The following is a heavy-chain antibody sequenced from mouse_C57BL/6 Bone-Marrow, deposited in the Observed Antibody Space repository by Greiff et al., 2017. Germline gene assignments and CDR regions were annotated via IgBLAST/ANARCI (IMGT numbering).Heavy chain of an antibody. J-gene: IGHJ4*01. CDR1: GYTFTSYW. Sequence: QVHVKQPGAELVKPGASVKVSCKASGYTFTSYWMHWVKQRPGQGLEWIGRIHPSDSDTNYNQKFKGKATLTVDKSSSTAYMQLSSLTSEDSAVYYCAIVTTVVAHYYAMDYWGQGTSVTVSS. CDR2: IHPSDSDT. CDR3: AIVTTVVAHYYAMDY. V-gene: IGHV1-74*01. D-gene: IGHD1-1*01.